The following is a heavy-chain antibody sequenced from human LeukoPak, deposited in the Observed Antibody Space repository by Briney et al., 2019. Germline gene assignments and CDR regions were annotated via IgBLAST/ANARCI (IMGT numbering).Heavy chain of an antibody. V-gene: IGHV3-23*01. CDR2: ISGSGGST. Sequence: GGSLRLSCAASGFTFSSYAISWVRQAPGKGLEWVSAISGSGGSTYYADSVKGRFTISRDNSKNTLYLRMNSLRAEDTAVYYCAKVLRFLERLLPEGDAFDIWGQGTMVTVSS. D-gene: IGHD3-3*01. CDR1: GFTFSSYA. CDR3: AKVLRFLERLLPEGDAFDI. J-gene: IGHJ3*02.